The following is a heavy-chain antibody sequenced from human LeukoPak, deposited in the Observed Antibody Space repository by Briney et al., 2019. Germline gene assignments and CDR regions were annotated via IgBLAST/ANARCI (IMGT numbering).Heavy chain of an antibody. CDR3: AKGTAAPGTVFDY. CDR1: GFTFSSYA. CDR2: ISGSGSNT. V-gene: IGHV3-23*01. J-gene: IGHJ4*02. D-gene: IGHD6-13*01. Sequence: GGSLRLSCAASGFTFSSYAMSWVRQAPGKGLEWVSTISGSGSNTYHADSVKGRFTISRDNSKNTLYLQMNSLRAEDTALYYCAKGTAAPGTVFDYWGQGILVTVSP.